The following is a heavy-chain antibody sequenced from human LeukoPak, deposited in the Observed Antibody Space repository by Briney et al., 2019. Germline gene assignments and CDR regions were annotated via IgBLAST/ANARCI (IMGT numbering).Heavy chain of an antibody. Sequence: GGSLRLSCAASGFTFSSYGMHWVRQAPGKGLEWVAVIWYDGSNKYYADSVKGRFTISRDNSKNTLYLQMNSLKDEDTAVYYCARDGYNIYTFDYWGQGTLVTVSS. CDR2: IWYDGSNK. V-gene: IGHV3-33*01. J-gene: IGHJ4*02. CDR3: ARDGYNIYTFDY. CDR1: GFTFSSYG. D-gene: IGHD5-24*01.